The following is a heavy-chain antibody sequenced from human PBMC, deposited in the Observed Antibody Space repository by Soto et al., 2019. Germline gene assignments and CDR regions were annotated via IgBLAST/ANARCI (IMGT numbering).Heavy chain of an antibody. CDR1: GFTFSNYV. J-gene: IGHJ6*01. V-gene: IGHV3-30*18. CDR3: SKGSGNIRPYRMAL. Sequence: GGSLRRSCAVSGFTFSNYVMHCVRQAPGKGLEWVAVISYDGSNKYYEDSVKGRFTISRDNSKNTLWLQMNSLRAEDTALYYCSKGSGNIRPYRMALWAQGTTVTFSS. CDR2: ISYDGSNK.